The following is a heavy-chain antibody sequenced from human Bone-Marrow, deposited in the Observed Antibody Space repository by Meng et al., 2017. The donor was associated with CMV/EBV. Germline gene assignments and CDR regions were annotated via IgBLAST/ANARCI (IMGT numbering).Heavy chain of an antibody. V-gene: IGHV3-30-3*01. CDR1: GFTFSSYA. Sequence: GESLRLSCAASGFTFSSYAMHWVRQAPGKGLEWVAVISYDGSNKYYADSVKGRFTISRDNSKNTLYLQMNSLRAEDTAVYYCARGTLGRDSSSSYYWGQGTLVTVSS. J-gene: IGHJ4*02. CDR3: ARGTLGRDSSSSYY. CDR2: ISYDGSNK. D-gene: IGHD6-6*01.